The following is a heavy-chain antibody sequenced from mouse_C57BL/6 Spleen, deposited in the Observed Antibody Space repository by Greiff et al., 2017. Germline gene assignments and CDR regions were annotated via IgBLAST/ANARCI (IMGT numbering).Heavy chain of an antibody. CDR3: ATSYDGYLYYAMDY. CDR1: GYTFTSYW. Sequence: QVQLQQPGAELVQPGASVKLSCKASGYTFTSYWMHWVKQRPGQGLEWIGMIHPNRGSTNYHEKFQSKATLTVDKSSSTAYMQLSSLTSEDSAVYYCATSYDGYLYYAMDYWGQGTSVTGAS. CDR2: IHPNRGST. D-gene: IGHD2-3*01. V-gene: IGHV1-64*01. J-gene: IGHJ4*01.